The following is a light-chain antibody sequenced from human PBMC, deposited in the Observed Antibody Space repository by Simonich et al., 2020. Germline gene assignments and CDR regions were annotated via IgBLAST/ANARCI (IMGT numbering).Light chain of an antibody. CDR2: DVS. V-gene: IGLV2-14*01. CDR1: GSDVGGYNY. Sequence: QSALTQPASVSGSPGQSITISCTGTGSDVGGYNYVSWYQKHPGKAPKPMIYDVSKRPSGVSKRFSGSKAGNTASLTISGLQAEDEADYYCSSYTSSSWVFGGGTKLTVL. CDR3: SSYTSSSWV. J-gene: IGLJ3*02.